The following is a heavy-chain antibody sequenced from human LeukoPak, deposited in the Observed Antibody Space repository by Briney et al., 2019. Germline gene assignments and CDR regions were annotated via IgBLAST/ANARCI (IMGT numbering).Heavy chain of an antibody. CDR2: IYHSGST. D-gene: IGHD4-23*01. CDR1: GGSISSGGYS. Sequence: SETLSLTCAVSGGSISSGGYSWGWIRQPPGKGLEWIGYIYHSGSTYYNPSLKSRVTISVDRSKNQFSLKLSSVTAADTAVYYCARGNRGGNYDYWGQGTLVTVSS. V-gene: IGHV4-30-2*01. CDR3: ARGNRGGNYDY. J-gene: IGHJ4*02.